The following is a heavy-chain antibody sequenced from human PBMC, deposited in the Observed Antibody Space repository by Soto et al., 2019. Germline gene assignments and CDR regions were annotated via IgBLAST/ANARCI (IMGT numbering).Heavy chain of an antibody. CDR2: ISYDGSNK. J-gene: IGHJ6*02. V-gene: IGHV3-30-3*01. Sequence: SGGSLRLSCAASGFTFSSYAMHWVRQAPGKGLEWVAVISYDGSNKYYADSVKGRFTISRDNSKNTLYLQMNSLRAEDTAVYYCARWQLVTIFTDPRPGMDVWGQGTTVTVSS. CDR1: GFTFSSYA. D-gene: IGHD3-9*01. CDR3: ARWQLVTIFTDPRPGMDV.